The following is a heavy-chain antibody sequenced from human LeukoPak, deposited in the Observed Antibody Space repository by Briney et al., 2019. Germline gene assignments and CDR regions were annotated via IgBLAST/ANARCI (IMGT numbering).Heavy chain of an antibody. Sequence: GASVKVSCKASGYSFTSNYIHWVRQAPGQGLEWMGMIYPRDGSTSYAQKFQGRVTVTRDTSTSTVHMELSGLRSEDTAVYYCARDQEAFDYLGQGTLVTVSS. CDR2: IYPRDGST. V-gene: IGHV1-46*01. CDR1: GYSFTSNY. J-gene: IGHJ4*02. CDR3: ARDQEAFDY.